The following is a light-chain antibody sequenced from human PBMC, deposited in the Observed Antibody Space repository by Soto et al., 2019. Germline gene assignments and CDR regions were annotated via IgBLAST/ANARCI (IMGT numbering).Light chain of an antibody. CDR2: AAS. J-gene: IGKJ5*01. Sequence: EIVMTQSPATLSVSPGERATLSCRASQSVSSNLAWYQQKPGQAPRLLIYAASTRATGVPDRFSGTGSGTEFTLTISSLKSEDYAVYYCQQYKSWPPITFGQGTRLEIK. V-gene: IGKV3-15*01. CDR3: QQYKSWPPIT. CDR1: QSVSSN.